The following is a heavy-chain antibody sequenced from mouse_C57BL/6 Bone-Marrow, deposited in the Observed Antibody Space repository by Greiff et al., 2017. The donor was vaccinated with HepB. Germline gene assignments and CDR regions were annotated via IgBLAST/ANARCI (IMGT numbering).Heavy chain of an antibody. CDR1: GFTFSDYG. Sequence: EVKLVESGGGLVKPGGSLKLSCAASGFTFSDYGMHWVRQAPEKGLEWVAYISSGSSTIYYADTVKGRFTISRDNANNTLFLQMTSLRSEDTAMYYCARGYDHHYYAMDYWGQGTSVTVSS. V-gene: IGHV5-17*01. D-gene: IGHD2-3*01. J-gene: IGHJ4*01. CDR3: ARGYDHHYYAMDY. CDR2: ISSGSSTI.